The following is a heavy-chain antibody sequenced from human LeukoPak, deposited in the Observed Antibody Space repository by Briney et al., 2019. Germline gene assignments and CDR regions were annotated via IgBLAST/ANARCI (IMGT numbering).Heavy chain of an antibody. CDR2: IYIGGST. J-gene: IGHJ5*02. D-gene: IGHD5-24*01. CDR3: ARGDGNNSWRS. CDR1: GFTVSSNY. Sequence: GGSLRLSCAASGFTVSSNYMSWVRQAPGKGLEWVSVIYIGGSTYYADSVKGRFTISRDSSKNTLYLQMDSLRAEDTAMYYCARGDGNNSWRSWGQATLVIVSS. V-gene: IGHV3-53*01.